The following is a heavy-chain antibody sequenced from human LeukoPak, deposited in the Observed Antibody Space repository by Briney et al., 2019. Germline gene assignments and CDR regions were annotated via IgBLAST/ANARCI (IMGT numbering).Heavy chain of an antibody. D-gene: IGHD3-22*01. CDR2: ISSSGSTI. CDR3: ASWANYYDRPGGYYFDY. CDR1: GFTFSSYE. V-gene: IGHV3-48*03. J-gene: IGHJ4*02. Sequence: GGSLRLSCAASGFTFSSYEMNWVRQAPGKGLEWVSYISSSGSTIYYADSVKGRFTISRDNAKNSLYLQMNSLRAEDTAVYYCASWANYYDRPGGYYFDYWGQGTLVTVSS.